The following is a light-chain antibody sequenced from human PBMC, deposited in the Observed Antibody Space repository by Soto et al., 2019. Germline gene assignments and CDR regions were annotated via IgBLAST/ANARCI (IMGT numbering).Light chain of an antibody. V-gene: IGLV2-14*01. CDR2: DVS. CDR3: SSFSVASPL. CDR1: XXDXXXXXX. Sequence: QSALTQXXXXXXXPXXXXXXXXAXTXXDXXXXXXVSWXQXHXXTAXKXIIYDVSSRPSGVSHRFSGSKSGNTASLTISGLQAEDEADYYCSSFSVASPLFGTGTKLTVL. J-gene: IGLJ1*01.